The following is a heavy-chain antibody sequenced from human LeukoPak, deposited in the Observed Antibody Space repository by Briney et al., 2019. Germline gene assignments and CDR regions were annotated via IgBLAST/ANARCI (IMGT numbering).Heavy chain of an antibody. CDR2: IYYSGST. J-gene: IGHJ4*02. V-gene: IGHV4-59*01. Sequence: PSETLSLTCTVSGGSISSYYWSWIRQPPGKGLEWIGYIYYSGSTNYNPSLKSRVTISVDTSKNQFSLKLSSVTAADTAVYYCARADSSSRHFDYWGQGTLVTVSS. D-gene: IGHD6-13*01. CDR1: GGSISSYY. CDR3: ARADSSSRHFDY.